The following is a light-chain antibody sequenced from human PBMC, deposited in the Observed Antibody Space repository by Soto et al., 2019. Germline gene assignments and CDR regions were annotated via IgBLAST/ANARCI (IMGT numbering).Light chain of an antibody. CDR1: QDIHNY. CDR2: AAS. J-gene: IGKJ1*01. CDR3: QHYYNYPWT. Sequence: AVLLTQSPSSFSASTGDRATITCRVSQDIHNYLAWYQQVPGKAPKLLLYAASILQTGVPSRFSGSGSGTDFTLTIDGLQSEDFATYFCQHYYNYPWTFGQGTTVE. V-gene: IGKV1-8*01.